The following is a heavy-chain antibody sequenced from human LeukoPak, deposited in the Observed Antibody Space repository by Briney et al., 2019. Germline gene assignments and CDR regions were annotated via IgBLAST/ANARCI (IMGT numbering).Heavy chain of an antibody. CDR2: VSGSGGNT. CDR1: GCTFTYSA. J-gene: IGHJ4*02. CDR3: AKSLAVPGSPDQ. D-gene: IGHD6-19*01. Sequence: GGSLRLSCAASGCTFTYSAMTWVRQAPGKGLEWVSTVSGSGGNTYYADSVKGRFTISRDNSENTVSLQMNSLRAQDTAVYYCAKSLAVPGSPDQWGQGTLVTVSS. V-gene: IGHV3-23*01.